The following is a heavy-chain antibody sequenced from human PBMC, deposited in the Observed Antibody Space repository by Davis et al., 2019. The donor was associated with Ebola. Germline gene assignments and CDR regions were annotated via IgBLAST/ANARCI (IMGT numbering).Heavy chain of an antibody. CDR2: IYPGDSDT. Sequence: PGGSLRLSCKVSGYSFTSYWNGWVRQMPGKGLEWMGIIYPGDSDTRYSPSFQGQVTISADKSISTAYLQWSSLKASDTAMYYCARHEAGSYYYGMDVWGKGTTVTVSS. V-gene: IGHV5-51*01. D-gene: IGHD3-10*01. CDR1: GYSFTSYW. J-gene: IGHJ6*04. CDR3: ARHEAGSYYYGMDV.